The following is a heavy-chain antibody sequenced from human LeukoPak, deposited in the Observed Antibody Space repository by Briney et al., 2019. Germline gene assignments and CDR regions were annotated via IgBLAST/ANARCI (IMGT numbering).Heavy chain of an antibody. J-gene: IGHJ4*02. CDR3: ARVANWDLDY. V-gene: IGHV3-7*05. CDR1: GFTFSNFW. D-gene: IGHD1-1*01. Sequence: GGSLKLSCEASGFTFSNFWMIWVPQAPGKGLKWAASIRQDGIERKYVDSVGGRFTISRDNAENSVYVQMNSLRDEHTAVYYCARVANWDLDYWGQGTLVTVCS. CDR2: IRQDGIER.